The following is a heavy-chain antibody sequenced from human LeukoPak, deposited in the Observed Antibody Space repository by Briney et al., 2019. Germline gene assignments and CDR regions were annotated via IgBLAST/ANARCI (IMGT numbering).Heavy chain of an antibody. CDR2: IYYSGST. Sequence: SQTLSLTCTVSGGSISSGDYYWSWIRQPPGKGLEWIGYIYYSGSTYYNPSLKSRVTTSVDTSKNQFSLKLSSVTAADTAVYYCARGVESDILTGYDPYFDYWGQGTLVTVSS. J-gene: IGHJ4*02. D-gene: IGHD3-9*01. CDR1: GGSISSGDYY. CDR3: ARGVESDILTGYDPYFDY. V-gene: IGHV4-30-4*01.